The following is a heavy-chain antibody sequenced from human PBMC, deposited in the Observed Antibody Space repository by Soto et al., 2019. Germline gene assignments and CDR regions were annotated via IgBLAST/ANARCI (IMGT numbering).Heavy chain of an antibody. CDR3: ARVAVITAAGTSDY. CDR1: GFTFSDYY. V-gene: IGHV3-11*06. Sequence: PVGSRRLSCAAAGFTFSDYYMSWIRQVPGKGLEWVAYISGTSDSKPYADSVKGRFTISRDNAKNSLYLQMNSLRAEDTAVYYCARVAVITAAGTSDYWGQGTLVTVSS. J-gene: IGHJ4*02. CDR2: ISGTSDSK. D-gene: IGHD6-13*01.